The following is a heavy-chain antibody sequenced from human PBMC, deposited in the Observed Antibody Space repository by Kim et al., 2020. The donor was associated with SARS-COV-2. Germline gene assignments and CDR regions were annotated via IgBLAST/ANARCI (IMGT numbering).Heavy chain of an antibody. CDR1: GGSISSYY. CDR3: ARGNGYSYDNWYFDL. V-gene: IGHV4-59*13. J-gene: IGHJ2*01. CDR2: IYYSGST. Sequence: SETLSLTCTVSGGSISSYYWSWIRQPPGKGLEWIGYIYYSGSTNYNPSLKSRVTISVDTSKNQFSLKLSSVTAADTAVYYCARGNGYSYDNWYFDLWGRGTLVTVSS. D-gene: IGHD5-18*01.